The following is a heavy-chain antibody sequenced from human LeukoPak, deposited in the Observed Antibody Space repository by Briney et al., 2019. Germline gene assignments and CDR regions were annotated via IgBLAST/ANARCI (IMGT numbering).Heavy chain of an antibody. V-gene: IGHV3-30-3*01. D-gene: IGHD3-16*01. CDR3: ARDLSGGGLDY. CDR1: GFTFSSYA. Sequence: PGGSLRLSCAASGFTFSSYAMHWVRQAPGKGLEWVAVISYDGNNKHYADSVEGRFTISRDNSKNTLYMQMSSLRAEDTAVYSCARDLSGGGLDYWGQGTLVTVSS. J-gene: IGHJ4*02. CDR2: ISYDGNNK.